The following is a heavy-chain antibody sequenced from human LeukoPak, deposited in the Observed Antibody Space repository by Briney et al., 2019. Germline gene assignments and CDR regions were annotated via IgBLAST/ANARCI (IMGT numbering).Heavy chain of an antibody. D-gene: IGHD6-13*01. J-gene: IGHJ4*02. Sequence: GGFLRLSCAASGFTFNTYWMSWVRQAPGKGLEWVANIKQDGSEKHYVDSVEGRFTISRDNAKNSLHLQMNSLRADDTAVYYCAREVRPPYSSTWYPPPFDYWGQGTLVTVSS. V-gene: IGHV3-7*01. CDR3: AREVRPPYSSTWYPPPFDY. CDR2: IKQDGSEK. CDR1: GFTFNTYW.